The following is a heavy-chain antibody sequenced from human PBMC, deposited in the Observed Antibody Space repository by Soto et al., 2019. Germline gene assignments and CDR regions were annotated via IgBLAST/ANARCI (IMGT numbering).Heavy chain of an antibody. CDR2: IYHSGST. CDR3: ARVGYYYGSGSYYYYGMDV. D-gene: IGHD3-10*01. V-gene: IGHV4-30-2*01. J-gene: IGHJ6*02. Sequence: SETLSLTCAVSGGSISSGGYSWSWIRQPPGKGLEWIGYIYHSGSTYYNPSLKSRVTISVDRSKNQFSLKLSSVTAADTAVYYCARVGYYYGSGSYYYYGMDVWGQGTTVP. CDR1: GGSISSGGYS.